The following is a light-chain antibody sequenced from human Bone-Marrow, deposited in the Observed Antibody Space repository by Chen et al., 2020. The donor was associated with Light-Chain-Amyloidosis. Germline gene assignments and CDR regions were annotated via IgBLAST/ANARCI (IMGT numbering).Light chain of an antibody. CDR2: DDS. V-gene: IGLV3-21*02. Sequence: SYVLTQPSSVSVAPGQTATIACGGNNIGSTSVHWYPQTPGQAPLLVVYDDSDRPSGIPVRLSGCKSGNTATLTISRVEAGDEADYYCQVWDRSSDRPVFGGGTKLTVL. CDR3: QVWDRSSDRPV. J-gene: IGLJ3*02. CDR1: NIGSTS.